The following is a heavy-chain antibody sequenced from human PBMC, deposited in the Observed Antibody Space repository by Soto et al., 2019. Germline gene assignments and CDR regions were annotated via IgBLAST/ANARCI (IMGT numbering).Heavy chain of an antibody. V-gene: IGHV1-18*01. D-gene: IGHD2-15*01. CDR1: GYTFTSYG. CDR3: ARDEGYCSGGSCHNYYYYGMDV. J-gene: IGHJ6*02. Sequence: ASVKVSCKASGYTFTSYGISWVRQAPGQGLEWMGWISAYNGNTNYAQKLQGRVTMTTDTSTSTAYMELRSLRSDDTAVYYCARDEGYCSGGSCHNYYYYGMDVWGQGTTVTVSS. CDR2: ISAYNGNT.